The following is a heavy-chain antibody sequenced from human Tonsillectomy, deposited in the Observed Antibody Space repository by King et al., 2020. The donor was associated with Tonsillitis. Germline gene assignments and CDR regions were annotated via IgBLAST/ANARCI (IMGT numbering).Heavy chain of an antibody. D-gene: IGHD3-10*01. CDR1: GGFISSDH. J-gene: IGHJ3*02. Sequence: QLQESGPGLVKPSETLSLTCTVSGGFISSDHWGWIRQPPGKGLEWIGNMYYRGSTQYNSSLQSRVTISIDTSRKPFSLKLRSVTAADTAVYFCARHTYGLGSRIWGQGTMVTVSP. V-gene: IGHV4-59*08. CDR3: ARHTYGLGSRI. CDR2: MYYRGST.